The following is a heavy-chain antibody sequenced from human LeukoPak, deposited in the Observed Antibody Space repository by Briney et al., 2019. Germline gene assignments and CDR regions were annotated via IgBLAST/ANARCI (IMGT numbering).Heavy chain of an antibody. CDR1: GFTFSSYS. Sequence: GGSLRLSCAASGFTFSSYSVNWVRQAPGKGLEWVSSISSSSSYIYYADSVKGRFTISRDNAKNSLYLQMNSLRAEDTAVYYCAREPGPITIFGVVIGSALDYWGQGTLVTVSS. CDR2: ISSSSSYI. V-gene: IGHV3-21*01. J-gene: IGHJ4*02. D-gene: IGHD3-3*01. CDR3: AREPGPITIFGVVIGSALDY.